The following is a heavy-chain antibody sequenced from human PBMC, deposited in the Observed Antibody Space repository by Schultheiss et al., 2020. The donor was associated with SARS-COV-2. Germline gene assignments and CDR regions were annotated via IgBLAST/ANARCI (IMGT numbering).Heavy chain of an antibody. J-gene: IGHJ5*02. CDR1: GFTFSDYY. CDR3: ARDRGPLGWFDP. V-gene: IGHV3-23*01. D-gene: IGHD3-10*01. CDR2: ISGSGGST. Sequence: GGSLRLSCAASGFTFSDYYITWIRQAPGKGLEWVSAISGSGGSTSYADSVKGRFTISRDNSKNTLYLQMNSLRAEDTAVYYCARDRGPLGWFDPWGQGTLVTVSS.